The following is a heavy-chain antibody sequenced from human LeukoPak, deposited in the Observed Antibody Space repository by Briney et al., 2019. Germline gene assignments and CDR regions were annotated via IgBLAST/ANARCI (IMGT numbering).Heavy chain of an antibody. J-gene: IGHJ5*02. CDR2: IYPGDSDT. V-gene: IGHV5-51*01. Sequence: GGSLEISCKGSGYSFTSYWIGLVRPVPGKGLEWMGIIYPGDSDTRYSPSFQGQVTISADKSISTAYLQWSSLKASDTAMYYCARQGSSWAYNWFDPWGQGTLVTVSS. CDR1: GYSFTSYW. CDR3: ARQGSSWAYNWFDP. D-gene: IGHD6-13*01.